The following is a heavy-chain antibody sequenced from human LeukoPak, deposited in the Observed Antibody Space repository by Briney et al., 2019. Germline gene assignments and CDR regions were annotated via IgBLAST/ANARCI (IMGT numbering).Heavy chain of an antibody. CDR1: GFTFSSYS. Sequence: PGGSLRLSCAASGFTFSSYSMNWVRQAPGKGLEWVSSISSSSSYIYYADSVKGRFTISRDNAKNSLYLQMNSLRAEDTAVYYCVHPEGRWLQPTLGYWGQGTLVTVSS. J-gene: IGHJ4*02. V-gene: IGHV3-21*03. CDR3: VHPEGRWLQPTLGY. CDR2: ISSSSSYI. D-gene: IGHD5-24*01.